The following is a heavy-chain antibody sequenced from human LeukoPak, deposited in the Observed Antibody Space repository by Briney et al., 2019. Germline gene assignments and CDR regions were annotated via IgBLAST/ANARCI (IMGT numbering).Heavy chain of an antibody. V-gene: IGHV5-51*01. J-gene: IGHJ4*02. Sequence: GESLKISCKAPGYTFTHQWIGWVRQMSGSGLEWMGIIYPRDSDTIYSPSFQGHVTISADTSINTAYLEWSSLEASDTAIYYCAGHSDVIGAIWGQGTLVTVSS. CDR3: AGHSDVIGAI. D-gene: IGHD3-10*01. CDR2: IYPRDSDT. CDR1: GYTFTHQW.